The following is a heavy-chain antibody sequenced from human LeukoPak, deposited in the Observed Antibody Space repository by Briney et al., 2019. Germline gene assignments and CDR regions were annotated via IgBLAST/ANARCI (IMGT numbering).Heavy chain of an antibody. V-gene: IGHV5-51*01. J-gene: IGHJ6*03. CDR2: IYPGDSDT. CDR1: GYSFTSYW. Sequence: GESLKISCKGSGYSFTSYWIGWVRPMPGKGLEWMGIIYPGDSDTRYSPSFQGQVTISADKSISTAYLQWSSLKASDTAMYYCARLVVVAATRDYYYYYYMDVWGKGTTVTISS. CDR3: ARLVVVAATRDYYYYYYMDV. D-gene: IGHD2-15*01.